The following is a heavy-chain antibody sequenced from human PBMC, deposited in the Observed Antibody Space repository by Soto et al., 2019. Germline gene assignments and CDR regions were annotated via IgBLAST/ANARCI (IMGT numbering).Heavy chain of an antibody. Sequence: EASVKVSWKASGGTFSSYAISWVREAPGQGLEWMGGIIPIFGTANYAQKFQGRVTITADESTSTAYMELSSLRSEDTAVYYCARETGITIFGVVIYWFDPWGQGTLVTVYS. V-gene: IGHV1-69*13. CDR1: GGTFSSYA. J-gene: IGHJ5*02. D-gene: IGHD3-3*01. CDR2: IIPIFGTA. CDR3: ARETGITIFGVVIYWFDP.